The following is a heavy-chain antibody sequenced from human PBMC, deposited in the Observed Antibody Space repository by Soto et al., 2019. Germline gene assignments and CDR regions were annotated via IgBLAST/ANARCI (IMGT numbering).Heavy chain of an antibody. CDR1: VFTFSDYY. CDR3: ARYAVVVAATTDAFDI. CDR2: ISSSGSTI. Sequence: QVQLVESGGGLVKPGGSLRLSCAASVFTFSDYYMSWIRQAPGKGLEWVSYISSSGSTIYYADSVKGRFTISRDNAKNSLYLQMNSLRAEDTAVYYCARYAVVVAATTDAFDIWGQGTMVTVSS. V-gene: IGHV3-11*01. D-gene: IGHD2-15*01. J-gene: IGHJ3*02.